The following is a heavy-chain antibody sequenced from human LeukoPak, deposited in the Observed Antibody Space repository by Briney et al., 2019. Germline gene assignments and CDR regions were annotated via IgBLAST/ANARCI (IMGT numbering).Heavy chain of an antibody. J-gene: IGHJ6*03. CDR3: ARSARNYYYYYMDV. V-gene: IGHV4-4*07. CDR2: IYTSGST. Sequence: SETLSLTCSVSGAPISNYYWNWVRQPAGKPLQWIGRIYTSGSTNYSPSLKSRVTMSVDMSRNQFSLMLISVTAADTAVYYCARSARNYYYYYMDVWGKGTTVTVSS. CDR1: GAPISNYY.